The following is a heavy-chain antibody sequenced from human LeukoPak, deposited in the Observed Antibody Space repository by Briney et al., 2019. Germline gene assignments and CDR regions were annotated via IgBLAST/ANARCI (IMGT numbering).Heavy chain of an antibody. CDR2: ISSDGRHK. J-gene: IGHJ6*03. CDR1: GFTFSNYG. CDR3: ATEHMEDYYYMDV. D-gene: IGHD2-21*01. V-gene: IGHV3-30*03. Sequence: GRSLRLSCATSGFTFSNYGMHWVRQAPGKGLEGVADISSDGRHKHYVDSVKGRFTVSRDNSKSTLYLQMDTLGAEDSAIYYCATEHMEDYYYMDVWGRGTTVTVSS.